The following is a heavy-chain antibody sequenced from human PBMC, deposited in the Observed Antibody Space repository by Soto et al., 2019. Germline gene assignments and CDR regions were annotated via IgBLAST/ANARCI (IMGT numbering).Heavy chain of an antibody. J-gene: IGHJ4*02. V-gene: IGHV4-59*01. Sequence: SETLSLTCTVPGASISSYYLTWIRQAPGKGLEWIGYIYYSGTTNYNPSLKSRLTISVDTSKNQFSLKLSSVTAADTAVYYCALYCSSTSCYGQWNCWGQGTLVTVSS. CDR2: IYYSGTT. D-gene: IGHD2-2*01. CDR3: ALYCSSTSCYGQWNC. CDR1: GASISSYY.